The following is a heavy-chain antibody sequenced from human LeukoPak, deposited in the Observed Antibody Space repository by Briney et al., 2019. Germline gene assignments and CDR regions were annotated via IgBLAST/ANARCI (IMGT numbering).Heavy chain of an antibody. J-gene: IGHJ4*02. V-gene: IGHV3-30-3*01. CDR2: ISYDGTIK. Sequence: GKSLRLSCAASGFTFRSYAIHWVRQAPGKGLEWVAFISYDGTIKYYADSVKGRFTISRDNSKNMLSLQMNSLRDEDTAVYYCARDVGYCSSTSCYRGGYFDYWGQGTLVTVSS. CDR1: GFTFRSYA. CDR3: ARDVGYCSSTSCYRGGYFDY. D-gene: IGHD2-2*01.